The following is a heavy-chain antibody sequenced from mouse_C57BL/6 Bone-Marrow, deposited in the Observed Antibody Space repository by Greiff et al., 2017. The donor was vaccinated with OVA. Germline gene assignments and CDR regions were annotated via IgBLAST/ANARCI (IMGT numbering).Heavy chain of an antibody. CDR2: ISSSGST. CDR3: ASRDLDV. CDR1: GYSINSDY. Sequence: VQLQQSGPGLAKPSQTLSLTCSVTGYSINSDYWNWLRQFPGTNLEYMGYISSSGSTYYNPSLKSRISITRDTYKNQYYLQLNSVTTEDTATYYCASRDLDVWGTGTTVTVSS. V-gene: IGHV3-8*01. D-gene: IGHD3-1*01. J-gene: IGHJ1*03.